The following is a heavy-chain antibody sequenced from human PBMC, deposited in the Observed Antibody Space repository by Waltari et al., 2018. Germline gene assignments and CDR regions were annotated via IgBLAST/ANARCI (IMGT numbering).Heavy chain of an antibody. CDR2: ISGSGYST. Sequence: EVQLVESGGGLVQPGGSLRLSCAASGFTFSSYAMSWVRQAPGKGVECVSVISGSGYSTYYADSVKCRFTISRDNSKNTLYLQMNSLRAEDTAVYYCAKDFDIAAARGHFDYWGQGTLVTVSS. D-gene: IGHD6-13*01. CDR1: GFTFSSYA. V-gene: IGHV3-23*04. CDR3: AKDFDIAAARGHFDY. J-gene: IGHJ4*02.